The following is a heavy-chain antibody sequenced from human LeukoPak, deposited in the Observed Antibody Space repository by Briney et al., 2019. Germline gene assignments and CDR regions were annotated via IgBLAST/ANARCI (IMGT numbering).Heavy chain of an antibody. CDR2: ISGSGGST. Sequence: GGSLRLSCAASGFTFSSYAMSWVRQAPGKGLERVSAISGSGGSTYYADSVKGRFTISRDNSKNTLYLQMNSLRAEDTAVYYCAKDDGPMVRGVLYYYYGMDVWGQGTTVTVSS. CDR3: AKDDGPMVRGVLYYYYGMDV. V-gene: IGHV3-23*01. CDR1: GFTFSSYA. D-gene: IGHD3-10*01. J-gene: IGHJ6*02.